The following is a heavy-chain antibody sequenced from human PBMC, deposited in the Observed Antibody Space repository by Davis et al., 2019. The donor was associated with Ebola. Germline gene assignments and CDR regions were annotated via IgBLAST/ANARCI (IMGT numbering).Heavy chain of an antibody. D-gene: IGHD2-2*01. J-gene: IGHJ6*02. CDR2: IYHSGST. Sequence: MPGGSLRLSCAVSGGSISSSNWWSWVRQPPGKGLEWIGEIYHSGSTNCNPSLKSRVTISVDKSKNQFSLKLSSVNAAETAVYYCARGYCSSTSCYHYYYGMDVWGQGTTVTVSS. V-gene: IGHV4-4*02. CDR1: GGSISSSNW. CDR3: ARGYCSSTSCYHYYYGMDV.